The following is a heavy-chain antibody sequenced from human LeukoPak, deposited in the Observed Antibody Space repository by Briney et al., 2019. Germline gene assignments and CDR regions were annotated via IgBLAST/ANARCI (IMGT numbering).Heavy chain of an antibody. CDR3: ERDGTFDI. CDR2: INPNSGDT. V-gene: IGHV1-2*02. CDR1: GYTFTGYY. Sequence: ASVRVSCKASGYTFTGYYIHWLRQAPGQGLEWMGWINPNSGDTNSAQKLQGRVTMTRDTSINTAYMDLNRLTSDDTAVYYCERDGTFDIWGQGTMVTVSS. J-gene: IGHJ3*02.